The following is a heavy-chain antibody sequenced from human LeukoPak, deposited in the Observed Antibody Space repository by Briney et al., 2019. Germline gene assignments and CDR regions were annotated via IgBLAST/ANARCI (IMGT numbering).Heavy chain of an antibody. CDR2: IYYSGST. CDR3: ASQSGYSYGYGAFDI. V-gene: IGHV4-59*01. D-gene: IGHD5-18*01. Sequence: SETLSLTCTVSGGSISSYYWSWIRQPPGKGLEWIGYIYYSGSTNYNPSLESRVTISVDTSKNQFSLKLSSVTAADTAVYYCASQSGYSYGYGAFDIWGQGTMVTVSS. J-gene: IGHJ3*02. CDR1: GGSISSYY.